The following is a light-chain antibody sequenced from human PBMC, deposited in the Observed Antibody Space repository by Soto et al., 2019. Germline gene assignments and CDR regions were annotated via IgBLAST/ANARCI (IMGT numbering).Light chain of an antibody. J-gene: IGKJ1*01. Sequence: DIQMTQSPSTLSASVGDRVTITCRASQSMNDWLAWYQQKPGKAPKVLTYDASSLQSGVPSRFSGSGSGTEFTLTIDSLQPDDVATYYCLRYNAFSQTFGQGTKVDIK. V-gene: IGKV1-5*01. CDR2: DAS. CDR1: QSMNDW. CDR3: LRYNAFSQT.